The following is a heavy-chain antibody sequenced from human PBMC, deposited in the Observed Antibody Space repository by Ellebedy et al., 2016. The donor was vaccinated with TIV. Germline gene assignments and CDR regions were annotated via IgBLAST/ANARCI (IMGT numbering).Heavy chain of an antibody. CDR3: AGPKD. Sequence: GESLKISCAASGSTFTSSWMNWVRQAPGKGLEWVSNIKPDGSAKFYVDSVRGRFTISRDNARNSLYLQMNSLRDEDTAVYYCAGPKDWGQGTLVTVSS. J-gene: IGHJ4*02. V-gene: IGHV3-7*01. CDR2: IKPDGSAK. CDR1: GSTFTSSW.